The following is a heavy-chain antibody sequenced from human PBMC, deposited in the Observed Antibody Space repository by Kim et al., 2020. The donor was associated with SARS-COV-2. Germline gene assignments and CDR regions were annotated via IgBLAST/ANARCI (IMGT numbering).Heavy chain of an antibody. D-gene: IGHD3-16*01. CDR2: ILYDGSNK. CDR3: AKCLGGSYYYVMDV. Sequence: GGSLRLSCAASGFTFSSYGMHWVRQAPGKGLEWVAVILYDGSNKYYADSVKGRFTISRDNSKNTLYLQMNSLRAEDTAVYYCAKCLGGSYYYVMDVWGQGTTVTVSS. J-gene: IGHJ6*02. CDR1: GFTFSSYG. V-gene: IGHV3-30*18.